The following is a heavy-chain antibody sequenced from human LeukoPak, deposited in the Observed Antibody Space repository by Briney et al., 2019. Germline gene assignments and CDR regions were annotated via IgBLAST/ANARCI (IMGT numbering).Heavy chain of an antibody. Sequence: KPSETLSLTCTVSGGSISSYYWSWIRQPPGKGPEWIGYIYYSGSTNYNPSLKSRVTISVDTSKNQFSLKLSSVTAADTAVYYCARAMGSGSYAYYYGMDVWGQGTTVTVSS. CDR3: ARAMGSGSYAYYYGMDV. CDR1: GGSISSYY. D-gene: IGHD3-10*01. J-gene: IGHJ6*02. CDR2: IYYSGST. V-gene: IGHV4-59*01.